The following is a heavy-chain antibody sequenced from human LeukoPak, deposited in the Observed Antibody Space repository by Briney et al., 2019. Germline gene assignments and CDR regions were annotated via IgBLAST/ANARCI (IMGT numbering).Heavy chain of an antibody. CDR1: GGSISSGDYY. CDR3: VRGRLRFLEWLPYFDY. Sequence: SQTLSLTCTVSGGSISSGDYYWSWIRQPPGKGLEWIGYIYYSGSTYYNPSLKSRVTISVDTSKNQFSLKLSSVTAADTAVYYCVRGRLRFLEWLPYFDYWGQGTLVTVSS. V-gene: IGHV4-30-4*08. D-gene: IGHD3-3*01. J-gene: IGHJ4*02. CDR2: IYYSGST.